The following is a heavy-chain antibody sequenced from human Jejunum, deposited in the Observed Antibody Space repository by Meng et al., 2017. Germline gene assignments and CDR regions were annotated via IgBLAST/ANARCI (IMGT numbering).Heavy chain of an antibody. Sequence: QAHLHESGRGLVRPSATLSLICTVSGGSVSRAGYQWGWIRQPPGKGLEWIGYASTNYNPSLKSRVTISLDTSRNQFSLSLSSVTAADTAVYYCARDHMGSLDYWGQGILVTVSS. CDR1: GGSVSRAGYQ. CDR2: AST. CDR3: ARDHMGSLDY. D-gene: IGHD1-26*01. J-gene: IGHJ4*02. V-gene: IGHV4-61*08.